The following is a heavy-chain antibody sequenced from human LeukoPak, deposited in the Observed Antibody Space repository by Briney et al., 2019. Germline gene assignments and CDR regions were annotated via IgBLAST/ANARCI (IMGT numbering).Heavy chain of an antibody. Sequence: SQTLSLTXTVSGGSISSGSYYWSWIWQPAGKGLKWIGRIYTSGSTNYNPSLKSRVTISVDTSKNQFSLKLSSVTAADTAVYHCARTAKGGTYYYDSSGYHNDAFDIWGQGTMVTVSS. CDR2: IYTSGST. V-gene: IGHV4-61*02. J-gene: IGHJ3*02. D-gene: IGHD3-22*01. CDR1: GGSISSGSYY. CDR3: ARTAKGGTYYYDSSGYHNDAFDI.